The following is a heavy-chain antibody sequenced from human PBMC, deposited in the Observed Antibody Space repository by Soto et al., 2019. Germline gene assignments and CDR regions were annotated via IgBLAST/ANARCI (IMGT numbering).Heavy chain of an antibody. CDR2: ITHSGST. Sequence: SETLSLTCAVYGGSFSGYYWTWMRQPPGKGLEWIGEITHSGSTNYNPSLKSRVTISVDTSRNQFSLNLNSVTAADTAVYYCARSSVRGWSYWGQGTLVSVSS. V-gene: IGHV4-34*01. CDR1: GGSFSGYY. CDR3: ARSSVRGWSY. J-gene: IGHJ4*02. D-gene: IGHD3-10*02.